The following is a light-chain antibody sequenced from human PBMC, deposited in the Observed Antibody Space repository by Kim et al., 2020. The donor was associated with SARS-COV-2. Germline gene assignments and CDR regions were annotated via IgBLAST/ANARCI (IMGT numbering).Light chain of an antibody. Sequence: SYELTQPPSVSVAPGKTVRITCGGNNIGSKSVHWYQQKPGQAPVLVIYYDSYRPSGIPERFSGSNSGNTVTLTISRVEAGDEADYYCQVWDSSSDHVVFGGESQLTVL. CDR2: YDS. J-gene: IGLJ2*01. V-gene: IGLV3-21*04. CDR1: NIGSKS. CDR3: QVWDSSSDHVV.